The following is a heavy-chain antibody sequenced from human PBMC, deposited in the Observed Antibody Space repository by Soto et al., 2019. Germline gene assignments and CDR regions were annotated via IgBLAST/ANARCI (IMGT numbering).Heavy chain of an antibody. D-gene: IGHD1-26*01. Sequence: SETLSLTCTVSGGSVSSGSYYWSWIRQPPGKGLEWIGYVYYSGSTSYNPSLETGVTISVDTSKDQFSLKLTSVTPADTAIYYCARVKRSTSRLDPWGQGTLVTVSS. CDR2: VYYSGST. V-gene: IGHV4-61*01. CDR3: ARVKRSTSRLDP. J-gene: IGHJ5*02. CDR1: GGSVSSGSYY.